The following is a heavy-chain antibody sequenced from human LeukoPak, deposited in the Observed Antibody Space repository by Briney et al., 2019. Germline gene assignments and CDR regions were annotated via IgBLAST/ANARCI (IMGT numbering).Heavy chain of an antibody. D-gene: IGHD6-13*01. J-gene: IGHJ4*02. V-gene: IGHV4-30-4*01. CDR3: ARGAAAGNFDY. CDR1: GGSISSGDYY. CDR2: IYYSGST. Sequence: PSETLSHTCTVSGGSISSGDYYWSWIRQPPGKGLEWIGYIYYSGSTYYNPSLKSRVTISVDTSKNQFSLKLSSVTAADTAVYYCARGAAAGNFDYWGQGTLVTVSS.